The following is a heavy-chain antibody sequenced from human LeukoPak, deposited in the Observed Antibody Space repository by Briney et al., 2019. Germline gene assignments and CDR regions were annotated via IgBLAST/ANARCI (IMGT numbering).Heavy chain of an antibody. V-gene: IGHV4-38-2*02. D-gene: IGHD2-15*01. CDR3: ARGVGYCSGGSCYSNWFDP. J-gene: IGHJ5*02. CDR2: IYHSGST. Sequence: SETLSLTCTVSGYSISSGYYWGWIRQPPGKGLEWIGSIYHSGSTYYNPSLKRRVTISVDTSKNQFSLKLSSVTAADTAVYYCARGVGYCSGGSCYSNWFDPWGQGTLVTVSS. CDR1: GYSISSGYY.